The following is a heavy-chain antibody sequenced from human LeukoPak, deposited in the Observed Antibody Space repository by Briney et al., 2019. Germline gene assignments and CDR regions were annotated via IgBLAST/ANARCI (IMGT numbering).Heavy chain of an antibody. CDR3: AKYSDSSSWYHS. CDR1: GFTFSSYA. Sequence: GGSLRLSCAASGFTFSSYAMSWVRQAPGKGLEWVSLISGTGGSSYYADSVRRRFTISRDIPKNTLYLQLYSLRAEDTAVYFCAKYSDSSSWYHSWGQGTLVTVSS. J-gene: IGHJ4*02. D-gene: IGHD6-13*01. V-gene: IGHV3-23*01. CDR2: ISGTGGSS.